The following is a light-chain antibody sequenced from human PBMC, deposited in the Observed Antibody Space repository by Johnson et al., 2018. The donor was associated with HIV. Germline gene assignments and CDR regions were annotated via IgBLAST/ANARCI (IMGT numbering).Light chain of an antibody. J-gene: IGLJ1*01. Sequence: QSVLTQPPSVSAAPGQKVTISCSGSNSNIGNNYVSWYQQLPGTAPKLLIYEINKRPSGIPDRFSGSKSGTSATLGITGLQTGDEADYYCGTWDSSLSAFYVFGTGTKVTVL. V-gene: IGLV1-51*02. CDR2: EIN. CDR3: GTWDSSLSAFYV. CDR1: NSNIGNNY.